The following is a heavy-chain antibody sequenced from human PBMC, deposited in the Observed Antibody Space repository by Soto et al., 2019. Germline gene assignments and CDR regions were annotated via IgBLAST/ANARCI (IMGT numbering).Heavy chain of an antibody. Sequence: SETLSLTCTVSGGSISSGGYYWSWIRQHPGKGLEWIGYIYYSGSTYYNPSLKSRVTISVDTSKNQFSLKLSSVTAADTAVYYCAXVRYFDQETYYFDYWGQGTLVTVSS. J-gene: IGHJ4*02. CDR3: AXVRYFDQETYYFDY. D-gene: IGHD3-9*01. CDR1: GGSISSGGYY. CDR2: IYYSGST. V-gene: IGHV4-31*03.